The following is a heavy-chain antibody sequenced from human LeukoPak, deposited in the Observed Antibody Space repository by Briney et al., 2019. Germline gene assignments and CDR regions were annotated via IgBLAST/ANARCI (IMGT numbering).Heavy chain of an antibody. CDR3: ARDFCGDDSSGYYYGIPDY. J-gene: IGHJ4*02. CDR1: GFTFSSYS. CDR2: ISSSSSYI. D-gene: IGHD3-22*01. V-gene: IGHV3-21*01. Sequence: GGSLRLSCAASGFTFSSYSMNWVRQAPGKGLEWVSSISSSSSYIYYADSVKGRFTISRDNAKNSLYLQMNSLRAEDTAVYYCARDFCGDDSSGYYYGIPDYWGQGTLVTVSS.